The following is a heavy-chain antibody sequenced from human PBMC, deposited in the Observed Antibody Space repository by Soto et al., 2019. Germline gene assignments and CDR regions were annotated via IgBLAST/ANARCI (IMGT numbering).Heavy chain of an antibody. CDR3: ARDLGEYYDFWSGYQPDYYYGMDV. V-gene: IGHV1-69*13. Sequence: SVKVSCKACGGTFSSYAISWVRQAPGQGLEWMGGIIPIFGTANYAQKFQGRVTITADESTSTAYMELSSLRSEDTAVYYCARDLGEYYDFWSGYQPDYYYGMDVWGQGTTVTVSS. CDR2: IIPIFGTA. J-gene: IGHJ6*02. D-gene: IGHD3-3*01. CDR1: GGTFSSYA.